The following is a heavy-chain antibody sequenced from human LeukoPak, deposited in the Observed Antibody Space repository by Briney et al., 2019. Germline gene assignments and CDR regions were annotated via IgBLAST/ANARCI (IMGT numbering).Heavy chain of an antibody. CDR2: TYYRSKWYN. CDR3: ARDYPASTDAFDI. J-gene: IGHJ3*02. V-gene: IGHV6-1*01. D-gene: IGHD2-2*01. CDR1: GDSVSSSSAA. Sequence: SQTLSLTCAISGDSVSSSSAAWNWIRQSPSRGLEWLGRTYYRSKWYNDYAVSVKSRITINADTSKNHFSLQLNSVTPEDTAVYYCARDYPASTDAFDIWGQGTVVIVSS.